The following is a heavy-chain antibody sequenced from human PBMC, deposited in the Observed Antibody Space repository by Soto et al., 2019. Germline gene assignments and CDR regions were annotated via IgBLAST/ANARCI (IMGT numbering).Heavy chain of an antibody. V-gene: IGHV3-23*01. Sequence: GGSLRLSCAAYGFSFGSYALSWVRQAPGKGLEWVSTISGSDGKTFYADSVKGRFSISRDTSQSTLYLQMNSLRADDTAMYYCARWSSLDSWGQGTLVTVYS. CDR3: ARWSSLDS. CDR2: ISGSDGKT. D-gene: IGHD3-10*01. CDR1: GFSFGSYA. J-gene: IGHJ1*01.